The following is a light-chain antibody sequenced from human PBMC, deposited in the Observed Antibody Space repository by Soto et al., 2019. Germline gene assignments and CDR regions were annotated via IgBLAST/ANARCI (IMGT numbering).Light chain of an antibody. CDR1: QSISSW. V-gene: IGKV1-5*03. CDR3: QQYDSYSWT. Sequence: DIQMTQSPSTLSASVGDRVTITCRASQSISSWLAWYQQKPGKAPKLLIYKASSLESGGPSRFRGNGSGTEFTLTISSLQPDDFATYYCQQYDSYSWTFGQGTKVEI. J-gene: IGKJ1*01. CDR2: KAS.